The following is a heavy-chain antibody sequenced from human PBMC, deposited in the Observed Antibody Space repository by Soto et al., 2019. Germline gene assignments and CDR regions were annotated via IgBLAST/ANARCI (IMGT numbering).Heavy chain of an antibody. D-gene: IGHD6-13*01. CDR3: ARGGGIAAAETGLYYYGMDV. V-gene: IGHV1-69*01. CDR1: GGTFSSYA. J-gene: IGHJ6*02. Sequence: QVQLVQSGAEVKKPGSSVKVSCKASGGTFSSYAISWVRQAPEQGLEWMGGIIPIFGTANYAQKFQGRVTITADESTSTAYMELSSLRSEDTAVYYCARGGGIAAAETGLYYYGMDVWGQGTTVTVSS. CDR2: IIPIFGTA.